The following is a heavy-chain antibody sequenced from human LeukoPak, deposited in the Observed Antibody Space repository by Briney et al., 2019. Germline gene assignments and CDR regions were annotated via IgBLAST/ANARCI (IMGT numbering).Heavy chain of an antibody. CDR2: IKQDGSEK. D-gene: IGHD4-17*01. J-gene: IGHJ3*02. CDR1: GFTFSSYW. V-gene: IGHV3-7*01. CDR3: ARDRPDYADAFDI. Sequence: GGSLRLSCAASGFTFSSYWMSWVRQAPGKGLEWVANIKQDGSEKYYVDSVKGRFTISRDNAKNSLYLQMNSLRAEDTAVYYCARDRPDYADAFDIWGQGTMVTVSS.